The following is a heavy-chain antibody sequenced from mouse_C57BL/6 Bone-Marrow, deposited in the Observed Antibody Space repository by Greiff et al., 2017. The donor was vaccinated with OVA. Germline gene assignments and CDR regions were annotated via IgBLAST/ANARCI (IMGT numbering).Heavy chain of an antibody. D-gene: IGHD1-1*01. CDR3: AKSGITTVEGDFAMDY. CDR2: ISPGSGRT. CDR1: GYTFTSYW. J-gene: IGHJ4*01. Sequence: QVQLQQPGAELVKPGASVKMSCKASGYTFTSYWITWVKQRPGQGLEWIGDISPGSGRTNYNEKFKSKATLTVDTSSSTASMQLSILTSQDSAVYYCAKSGITTVEGDFAMDYWGQGTSVTVSS. V-gene: IGHV1-55*01.